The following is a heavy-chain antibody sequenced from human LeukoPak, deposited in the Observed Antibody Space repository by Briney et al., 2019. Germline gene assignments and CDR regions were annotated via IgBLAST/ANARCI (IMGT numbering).Heavy chain of an antibody. V-gene: IGHV1-69*05. CDR3: GGTTHYYYYMDV. CDR2: IIPIFGTA. D-gene: IGHD1-7*01. CDR1: GGTFSSYA. J-gene: IGHJ6*03. Sequence: SVKVSCKASGGTFSSYAISRVRQAPGQGLEWMGRIIPIFGTANYAQKFQGRVTITTDESTSTAYMELSSLRSEDTAVYYCGGTTHYYYYMDVWGKGTTVTVSS.